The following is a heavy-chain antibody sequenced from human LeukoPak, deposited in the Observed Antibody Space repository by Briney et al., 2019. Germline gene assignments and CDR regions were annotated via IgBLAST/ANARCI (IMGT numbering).Heavy chain of an antibody. CDR3: AKQVEYWDAFDI. D-gene: IGHD1-1*01. J-gene: IGHJ3*02. CDR1: GFTFSSYW. CDR2: INQDGGGK. V-gene: IGHV3-7*01. Sequence: GGSLRLSCAASGFTFSSYWMSWVRQAPGKGLEWVANINQDGGGKYYVDSVKGRFSISRDNAKNSLYLQMNSLRAEDTAVYYCAKQVEYWDAFDIWGQGTMVTVSS.